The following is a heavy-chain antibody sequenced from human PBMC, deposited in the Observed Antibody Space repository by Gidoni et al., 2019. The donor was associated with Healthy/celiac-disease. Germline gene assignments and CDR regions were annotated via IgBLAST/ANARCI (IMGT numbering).Heavy chain of an antibody. D-gene: IGHD4-17*01. V-gene: IGHV1-69*01. CDR1: GGTFSSYA. J-gene: IGHJ4*02. CDR2: IIPIFGTA. CDR3: ARGLTVTGMGDFDY. Sequence: QVQLVQSGAEGTKPGSSVKVSCKASGGTFSSYAISWVRQAPGQGLEWMGGIIPIFGTANYAQTFQGRVTITADESTSTAYMELSSLRSEDTAVYYCARGLTVTGMGDFDYWGQGTLVTVSS.